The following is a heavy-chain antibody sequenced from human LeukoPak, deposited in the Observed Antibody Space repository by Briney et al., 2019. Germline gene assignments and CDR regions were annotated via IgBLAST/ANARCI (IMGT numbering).Heavy chain of an antibody. V-gene: IGHV1-8*01. CDR2: MNPNSGNT. J-gene: IGHJ6*02. D-gene: IGHD7-27*01. CDR3: ARGPPKLGNYYYYYGMDV. Sequence: ASVKVSCKASGYTFTSYDINWVRQATGQGLEWMGWMNPNSGNTGYAQKFQGRVTMTRNTSISTAYIELSSLRSEDTAVYYCARGPPKLGNYYYYYGMDVWGQGTTVTVSS. CDR1: GYTFTSYD.